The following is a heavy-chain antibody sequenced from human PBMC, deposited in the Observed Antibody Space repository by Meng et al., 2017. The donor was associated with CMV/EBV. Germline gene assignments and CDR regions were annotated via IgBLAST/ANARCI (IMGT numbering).Heavy chain of an antibody. CDR3: AREGFDY. Sequence: QVQQVQSGAEGKMPGSSVKVCCKASGYTFTSNGNSWVRRAPGQGLEWMGWISAYNGNTNYAQKLQGRVTMTTDTSTSTAYMEPRSLRSDDTAVYYCAREGFDYWGQGTLVTVSS. V-gene: IGHV1-18*01. CDR2: ISAYNGNT. CDR1: GYTFTSNG. J-gene: IGHJ4*02.